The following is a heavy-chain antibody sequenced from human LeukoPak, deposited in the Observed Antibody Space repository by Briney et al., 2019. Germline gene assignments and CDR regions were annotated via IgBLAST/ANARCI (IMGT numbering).Heavy chain of an antibody. Sequence: GGSLRLSCVASRFTFSNYWMSWVRQAPGKGLEWGANINKDGSKKRYADSMKGRFTISRDNAKESLYLQLNSLRAEDTAVYYCAKWGPYCVGDYCPALDSWGQGTLVTVSS. V-gene: IGHV3-7*01. CDR3: AKWGPYCVGDYCPALDS. J-gene: IGHJ4*02. D-gene: IGHD2-21*02. CDR1: RFTFSNYW. CDR2: INKDGSKK.